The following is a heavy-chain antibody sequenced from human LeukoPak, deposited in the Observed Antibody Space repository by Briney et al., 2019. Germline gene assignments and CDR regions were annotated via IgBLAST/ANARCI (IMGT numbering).Heavy chain of an antibody. V-gene: IGHV4-39*01. CDR2: IYYDSKT. CDR1: GGSISTNYYY. Sequence: SETLSLTCSVSGGSISTNYYYWDWIRQSPEKGLEWIASIYYDSKTYYTPSLESRVTVSMDTSKNQFSLRLRSVTATDTAVYYCARHADNYNLVKGFHFWGQGTMVTVSS. D-gene: IGHD2/OR15-2a*01. CDR3: ARHADNYNLVKGFHF. J-gene: IGHJ3*01.